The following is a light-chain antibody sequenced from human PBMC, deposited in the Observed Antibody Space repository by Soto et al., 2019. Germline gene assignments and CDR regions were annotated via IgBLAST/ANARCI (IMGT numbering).Light chain of an antibody. Sequence: EIVMTQTPATLSVSPGERATLSCRASQSVSDCLAWYQQKPGQAPRLLIYSASTRATGIPARFSGSGSGTEFTLTISSLQPEDFATYYCQQLNSYSITFGQGTRLETK. J-gene: IGKJ5*01. CDR3: QQLNSYSIT. CDR2: SAS. V-gene: IGKV3-15*01. CDR1: QSVSDC.